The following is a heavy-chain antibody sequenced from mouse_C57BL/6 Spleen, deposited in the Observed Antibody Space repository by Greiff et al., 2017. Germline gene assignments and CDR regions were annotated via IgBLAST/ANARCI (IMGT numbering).Heavy chain of an antibody. CDR3: ARAYYGSSLFAY. Sequence: EVQLVESGGGLVKPGGSLKLSCAASGFTFSSYAMSWVRQTPEKRLEWVATISDGGSYTYYPDNVKGRFTISRDNAKNNLYLQMSHLKSEDTAMYYCARAYYGSSLFAYWGQGTLVTVSA. D-gene: IGHD1-1*01. CDR1: GFTFSSYA. CDR2: ISDGGSYT. J-gene: IGHJ3*01. V-gene: IGHV5-4*01.